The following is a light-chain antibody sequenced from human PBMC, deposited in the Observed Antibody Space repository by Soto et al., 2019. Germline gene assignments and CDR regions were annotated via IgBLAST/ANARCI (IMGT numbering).Light chain of an antibody. Sequence: QSALTQPPSASGSPGQSVTISCTGTSSDVGGYNYVSWYQQHPGKAPKLMIYEVTKRPSVVSDRFAGSKSDNTASLTVSGLQAEDEAYYYCSSYAGSNTYVFGTGTKLTVL. V-gene: IGLV2-8*01. CDR1: SSDVGGYNY. J-gene: IGLJ1*01. CDR3: SSYAGSNTYV. CDR2: EVT.